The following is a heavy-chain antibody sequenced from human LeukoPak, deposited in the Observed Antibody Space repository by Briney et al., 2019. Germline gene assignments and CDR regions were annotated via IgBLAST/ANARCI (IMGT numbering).Heavy chain of an antibody. V-gene: IGHV3-20*04. CDR1: GFTFDDYG. D-gene: IGHD4-23*01. CDR3: ARRERGLVPQLQPFDY. Sequence: PGGSLRLSCAASGFTFDDYGMSWVRQPPGKGLEWVSGIHWNGGSTGYAASVKGRSTISRNNTKNFLYQQINRPRAEATSLYYCARRERGLVPQLQPFDYWGQGPVVTVSS. CDR2: IHWNGGST. J-gene: IGHJ4*02.